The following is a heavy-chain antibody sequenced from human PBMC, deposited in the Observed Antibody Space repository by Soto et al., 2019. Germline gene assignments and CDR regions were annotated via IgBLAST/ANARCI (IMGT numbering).Heavy chain of an antibody. D-gene: IGHD5-12*01. CDR2: IIPIFGTA. V-gene: IGHV1-69*12. CDR3: ASSVAKYDYYGMDV. J-gene: IGHJ6*02. CDR1: GGTFSSYA. Sequence: QVQLVQSGAEVKKPGSSVKVSCKASGGTFSSYAISWVRQAPGQGLEWMGGIIPIFGTANYAQKFQGRVTITADESTSTAYMEPSSLRSEDTAVYYCASSVAKYDYYGMDVWGQGTTVTVSS.